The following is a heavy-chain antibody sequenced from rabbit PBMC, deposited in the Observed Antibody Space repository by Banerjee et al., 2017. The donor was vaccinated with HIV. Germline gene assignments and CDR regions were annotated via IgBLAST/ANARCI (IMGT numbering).Heavy chain of an antibody. CDR1: GLDFSSSYW. J-gene: IGHJ4*01. CDR3: ARDLTGVIGWNFNL. CDR2: IYAGSSGST. V-gene: IGHV1S45*01. Sequence: ASLTLTCTASGLDFSSSYWICWVRQAPGKGLEWIACIYAGSSGSTQYANWAKGRFTISKTSWTTVTLQMTSLTAADTATYFCARDLTGVIGWNFNLWGQGTLVTVS. D-gene: IGHD1-1*01.